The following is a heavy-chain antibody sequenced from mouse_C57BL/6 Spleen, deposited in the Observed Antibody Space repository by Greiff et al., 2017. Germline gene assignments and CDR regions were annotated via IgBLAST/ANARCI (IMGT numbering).Heavy chain of an antibody. D-gene: IGHD1-1*01. V-gene: IGHV1-76*01. CDR3: ARSATVVAGHFDY. J-gene: IGHJ2*01. Sequence: QVQLQQSGAELVRPGASVKLSCKASGYTFTDYYINWVKQRPGQGLEWIARIYPGSGNTYYNEKFKGKATLTAEKSSSTAYMQLSSLTSEDSAVYFCARSATVVAGHFDYGGQGTTLTVSS. CDR1: GYTFTDYY. CDR2: IYPGSGNT.